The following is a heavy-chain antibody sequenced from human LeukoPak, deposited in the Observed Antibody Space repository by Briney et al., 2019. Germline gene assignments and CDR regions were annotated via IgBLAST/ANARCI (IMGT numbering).Heavy chain of an antibody. CDR3: ARGATRISGYYYYYMDV. V-gene: IGHV1-69*13. CDR1: GGTFSSYA. D-gene: IGHD2-15*01. Sequence: ASVKVSCKASGGTFSSYAISWVRQAPGQGLEWMGGIIPIFGTANYAQKFQGRVTITADESTSTAYMELSSLRSEDTAVYYCARGATRISGYYYYYMDVWGKGTTVTVS. J-gene: IGHJ6*03. CDR2: IIPIFGTA.